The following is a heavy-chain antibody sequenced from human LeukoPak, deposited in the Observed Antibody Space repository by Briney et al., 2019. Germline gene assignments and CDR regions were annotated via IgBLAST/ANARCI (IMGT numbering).Heavy chain of an antibody. Sequence: GGSLRLSCAASGFTFNSYNMNWVRQAPGKGLEWVSAISGSGGSTYYADSVKGRFTISRDNSKNTLYLQMNSLRAEDTAVYYCAKDREVRGVIYYMDVWGKGTTVTISS. V-gene: IGHV3-23*01. CDR2: ISGSGGST. CDR1: GFTFNSYN. J-gene: IGHJ6*03. D-gene: IGHD3-10*01. CDR3: AKDREVRGVIYYMDV.